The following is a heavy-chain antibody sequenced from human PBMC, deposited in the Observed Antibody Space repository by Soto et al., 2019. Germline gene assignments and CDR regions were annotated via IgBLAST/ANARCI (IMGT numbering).Heavy chain of an antibody. V-gene: IGHV3-30*18. CDR1: GFSLSHCG. D-gene: IGHD6-19*01. CDR3: AKDLSTSGWYDYFDP. Sequence: QVQLVESGGGVAQPGRSLILSCAASGFSLSHCGMHWVRQAPGKGLEWVAMISYDGSQEHFRDSVKGRFTISRDNSKNTLYLQMNSLRPEDTAVYYCAKDLSTSGWYDYFDPWGQGTLVTVSS. J-gene: IGHJ5*02. CDR2: ISYDGSQE.